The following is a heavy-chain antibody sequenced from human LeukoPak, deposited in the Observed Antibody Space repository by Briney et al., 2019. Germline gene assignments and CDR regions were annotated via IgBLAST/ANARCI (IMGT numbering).Heavy chain of an antibody. J-gene: IGHJ4*02. V-gene: IGHV3-66*01. D-gene: IGHD3-16*01. Sequence: GGSLRLSCAASRFTVSSNYMSWVRQAPGKGLEWVSFIYSSGSTYYADSVRGRFTISRDNSNNTLYFQMNSLRVEDTAVYYCARGRFGLSLDYWGQGTLVTVSS. CDR2: IYSSGST. CDR1: RFTVSSNY. CDR3: ARGRFGLSLDY.